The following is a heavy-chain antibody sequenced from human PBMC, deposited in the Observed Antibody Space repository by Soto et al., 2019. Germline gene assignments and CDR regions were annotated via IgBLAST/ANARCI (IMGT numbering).Heavy chain of an antibody. CDR1: GYGFTNND. CDR2: MNPGSGDT. Sequence: ASVKVSCKASGYGFTNNDVSWVRQATGQGLEWMGWMNPGSGDTGYAQKFQGRVTMTRDISTATAYMELSSLRSDDTATYYCARMETFGSLNWFDPWGQGTLVTVSS. CDR3: ARMETFGSLNWFDP. D-gene: IGHD3-16*01. J-gene: IGHJ5*02. V-gene: IGHV1-8*01.